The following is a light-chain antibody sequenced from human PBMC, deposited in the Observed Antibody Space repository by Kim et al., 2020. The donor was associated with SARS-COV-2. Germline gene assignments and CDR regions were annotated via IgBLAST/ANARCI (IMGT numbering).Light chain of an antibody. Sequence: QGLAISLSGSSSNSRNSYVYWYQRLPGTAPKHLIYKNNQRPSGVPDRFSGSKSGTSASLAISGLRSEDEAEYFCATWDDRLSGYVFGSGTKVTVL. CDR3: ATWDDRLSGYV. V-gene: IGLV1-47*01. J-gene: IGLJ1*01. CDR1: SSNSRNSY. CDR2: KNN.